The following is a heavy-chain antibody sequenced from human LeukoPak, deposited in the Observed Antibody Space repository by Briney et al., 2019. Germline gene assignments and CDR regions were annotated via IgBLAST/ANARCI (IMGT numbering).Heavy chain of an antibody. V-gene: IGHV3-48*01. D-gene: IGHD2-21*02. CDR2: ISGGSSTR. J-gene: IGHJ4*02. CDR3: ASALVVTAVDY. CDR1: GFTFSSYA. Sequence: GRSLRLSCAASGFTFSSYAMNWVRQAPGKGLEWVSYISGGSSTRYYADSVKGRFSISRDNAKNSLYLQMNSLRAEDTAVYYCASALVVTAVDYWGQGTLVTVSS.